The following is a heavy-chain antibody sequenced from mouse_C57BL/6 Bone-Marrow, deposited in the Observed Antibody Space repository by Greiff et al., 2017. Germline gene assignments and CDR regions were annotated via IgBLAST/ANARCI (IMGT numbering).Heavy chain of an antibody. J-gene: IGHJ2*01. CDR3: ERDHDEDFNY. CDR1: GYTFTSYW. CDR2: IDPSDSYT. D-gene: IGHD2-12*01. V-gene: IGHV1-69*01. Sequence: VQLQQPGAELVMPGASVKLSCKASGYTFTSYWMHWVKQRPGQGLEWIGEIDPSDSYTNYNQKFKGKSTLTVDKSSSTAYMQLSSLTSEDSAVYYCERDHDEDFNYWGQGTTLTVSS.